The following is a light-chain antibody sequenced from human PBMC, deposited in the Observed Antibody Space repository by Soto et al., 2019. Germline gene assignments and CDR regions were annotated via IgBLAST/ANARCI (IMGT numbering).Light chain of an antibody. J-gene: IGKJ4*01. CDR3: QQYYSTLLT. V-gene: IGKV4-1*01. Sequence: DGVMTQSHEYLAVSLGERATINCKSSQSVLYSSNNKNYLAWYQQKPGQPPKLLIYWASTRESGVPDRFSGSGSGTDFTLTINSLQAEDVAVYYCQQYYSTLLTFGGVT. CDR2: WAS. CDR1: QSVLYSSNNKNY.